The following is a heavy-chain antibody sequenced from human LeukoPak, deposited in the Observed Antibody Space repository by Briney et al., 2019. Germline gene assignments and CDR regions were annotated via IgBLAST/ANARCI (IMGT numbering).Heavy chain of an antibody. D-gene: IGHD6-19*01. CDR1: GFTFSSYG. CDR3: AKGGEAVAGFDY. J-gene: IGHJ4*02. V-gene: IGHV3-30*18. Sequence: GGSLRLSCAASGFTFSSYGMHWVRQAPGKGLEWVAVISYDGSNKYYADSVKGRFTISRDNSKNTLYLQMSSLRAEDTAVYYCAKGGEAVAGFDYWGQGTLVTVSS. CDR2: ISYDGSNK.